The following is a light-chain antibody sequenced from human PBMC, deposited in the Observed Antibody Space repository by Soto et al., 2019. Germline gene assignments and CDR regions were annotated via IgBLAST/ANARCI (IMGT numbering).Light chain of an antibody. CDR1: QSVGRN. CDR2: AAS. CDR3: QEYGKWPLFT. J-gene: IGKJ3*01. Sequence: EIVVTQSPGILSVSPGDRATLSCRASQSVGRNLAWYQQKPGQAPTLLIYAASTRATGLPARFSGSGSGTDFPLTISSLQAEDFAVYYCQEYGKWPLFTFGPGTRV. V-gene: IGKV3-15*01.